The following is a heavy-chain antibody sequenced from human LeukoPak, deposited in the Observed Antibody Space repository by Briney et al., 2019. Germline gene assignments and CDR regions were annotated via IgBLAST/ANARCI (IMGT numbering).Heavy chain of an antibody. CDR3: AKSGATLSFDY. Sequence: GRSLRLSCAASGFTFSSYGMHWVRQAPGKGLEGVAVISYDGSNKYYADSVKGRFTISRDNSKNTLYLQMNSLRAEDTAVYYCAKSGATLSFDYWGQGTLVTVSS. J-gene: IGHJ4*02. CDR2: ISYDGSNK. D-gene: IGHD1-26*01. CDR1: GFTFSSYG. V-gene: IGHV3-30*18.